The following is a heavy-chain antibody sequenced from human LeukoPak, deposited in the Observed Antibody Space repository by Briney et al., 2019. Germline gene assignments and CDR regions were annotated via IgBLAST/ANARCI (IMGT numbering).Heavy chain of an antibody. CDR2: IKQDGSKK. CDR1: GFTFRSYW. V-gene: IGHV3-7*04. D-gene: IGHD5-24*01. Sequence: GGSLRLSCAASGFTFRSYWMTWVRQAPGKGLEWVANIKQDGSKKSYVDSVKGRFTISRDNAKNSLYLQMNSLRAEDTAIYYCTRVGYIDEGIDYWGQGTLVTVSS. J-gene: IGHJ4*02. CDR3: TRVGYIDEGIDY.